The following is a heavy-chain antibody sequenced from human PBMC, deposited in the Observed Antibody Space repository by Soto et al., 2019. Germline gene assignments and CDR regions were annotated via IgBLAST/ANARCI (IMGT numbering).Heavy chain of an antibody. V-gene: IGHV3-49*03. CDR2: IRSKAYGGTT. CDR1: GFTFGDYA. D-gene: IGHD2-8*01. Sequence: GGSLRLSCTASGFTFGDYAMSWFRQAPGKGLEWVGFIRSKAYGGTTEYAASVKGRFTISRDDSKSIAYLQMNSLKTEDTAVYYCTREWYVLRTSYYMDGWGKGTTVTVSS. J-gene: IGHJ6*03. CDR3: TREWYVLRTSYYMDG.